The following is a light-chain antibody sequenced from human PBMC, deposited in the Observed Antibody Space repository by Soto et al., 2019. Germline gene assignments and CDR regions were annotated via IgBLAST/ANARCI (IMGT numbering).Light chain of an antibody. V-gene: IGKV3-20*01. Sequence: EIVLTQSPGTLSFSPGERATLSCRASQSVDSSYLAWYQQKPGQAPRLLIYGASIRSTGIPDSFSGSGSGTDSTFTISRLQVIDFAVCYFQLYGHSTGTFGPGTNVDIK. CDR2: GAS. J-gene: IGKJ3*01. CDR3: QLYGHSTGT. CDR1: QSVDSSY.